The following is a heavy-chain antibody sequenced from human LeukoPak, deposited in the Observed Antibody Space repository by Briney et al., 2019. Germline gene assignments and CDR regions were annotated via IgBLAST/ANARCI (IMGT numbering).Heavy chain of an antibody. Sequence: KPSETLSLTCTVSGGSISSSSYYWGWIRQPPGKGLEWIGSIYYSGSTYYNPSLKSRVTISVDTSKNQFSLKLSSVTAADTAVYYCARGIVGAFDYWGQGTLVTVSS. D-gene: IGHD1-26*01. CDR3: ARGIVGAFDY. CDR2: IYYSGST. CDR1: GGSISSSSYY. J-gene: IGHJ4*02. V-gene: IGHV4-39*07.